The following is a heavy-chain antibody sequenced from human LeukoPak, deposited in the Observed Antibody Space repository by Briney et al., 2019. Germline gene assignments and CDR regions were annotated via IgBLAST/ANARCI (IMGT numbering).Heavy chain of an antibody. J-gene: IGHJ4*02. V-gene: IGHV3-23*01. D-gene: IGHD5-24*01. CDR1: GFTFSSYA. CDR3: AKVGRDNYNYYY. Sequence: GGSLRLSCAASGFTFSSYAMSWVRQAPGKGLEWVSAISGSGDSTYYADSVKGRFTISRDKSKNTLSLQMNSLRAEDTAVYYCAKVGRDNYNYYYWGQGTLVTVSS. CDR2: ISGSGDST.